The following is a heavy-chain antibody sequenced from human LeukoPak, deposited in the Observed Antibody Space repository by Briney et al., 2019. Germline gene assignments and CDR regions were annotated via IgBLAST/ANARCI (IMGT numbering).Heavy chain of an antibody. CDR3: AKVRCSSTSCYAGHCFDY. J-gene: IGHJ4*02. CDR2: ISGSGGST. D-gene: IGHD2-2*01. CDR1: GFTFSSYA. Sequence: QPGGSLRLSCAASGFTFSSYAMSWVRQAPGKGLEWVSAISGSGGSTYYADSVKGRFTISRDNSKNTLYLQMNSLRAEDTAVYYCAKVRCSSTSCYAGHCFDYWGQGTLVTVSS. V-gene: IGHV3-23*01.